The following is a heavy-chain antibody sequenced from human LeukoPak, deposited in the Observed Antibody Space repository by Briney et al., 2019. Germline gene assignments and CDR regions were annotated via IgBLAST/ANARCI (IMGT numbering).Heavy chain of an antibody. Sequence: GGSLRLSCAASGFTFSSYGMHWVRQAPGKGLEWVAVISYDGSNKYYADSVKGRFTISRDNSKNTLYLQMNSLRAEDTAVYYCAKDLRRFGIAVAAELSGGFDYWGQGTLVTVSS. CDR3: AKDLRRFGIAVAAELSGGFDY. CDR1: GFTFSSYG. V-gene: IGHV3-33*05. D-gene: IGHD6-19*01. CDR2: ISYDGSNK. J-gene: IGHJ4*02.